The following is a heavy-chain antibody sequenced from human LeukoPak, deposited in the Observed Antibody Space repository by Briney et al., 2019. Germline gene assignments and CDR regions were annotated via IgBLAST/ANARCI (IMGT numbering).Heavy chain of an antibody. CDR3: TKGRHCSGGRCYWDFDY. V-gene: IGHV3-30*18. CDR2: ISTDGSHK. D-gene: IGHD2-15*01. Sequence: GRSLRLSCAVSGFNSSNYDMHWVRQAPGKGLEWVAVISTDGSHKFHADSVKGRFTISRDNSKNTVYLQMNRLGAEDTAVYYCTKGRHCSGGRCYWDFDYWGPETLVTVSS. J-gene: IGHJ4*02. CDR1: GFNSSNYD.